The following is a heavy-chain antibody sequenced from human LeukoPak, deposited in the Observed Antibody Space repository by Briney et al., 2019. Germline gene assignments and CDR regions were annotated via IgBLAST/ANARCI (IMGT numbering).Heavy chain of an antibody. CDR3: ATGAMVYEY. Sequence: ASVTVSCKVSGSTLTEISIDWVRQAPGKGLECTGTFGPQVGETIHAQKLQGRLKMTADTSTDTAYMEMSSLQSEDTAVYYCATGAMVYEYWGQGTLVTVSS. CDR2: FGPQVGET. V-gene: IGHV1-24*01. CDR1: GSTLTEIS. J-gene: IGHJ4*02. D-gene: IGHD3-10*01.